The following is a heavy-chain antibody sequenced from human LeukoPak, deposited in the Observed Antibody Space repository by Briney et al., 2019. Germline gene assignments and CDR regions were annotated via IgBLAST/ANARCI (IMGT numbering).Heavy chain of an antibody. V-gene: IGHV1-46*01. J-gene: IGHJ4*02. CDR1: GYTFTSYY. CDR3: ARGLLGYSGYDLSAH. D-gene: IGHD5-12*01. Sequence: EASVKVSCKASGYTFTSYYMHWVRQAPGQGLEWMGIINPSGGSTSYAQKFQGRVTMTRDMSTSTVYMELSRLRSDDTAVYHCARGLLGYSGYDLSAHWGQGTLVTVSS. CDR2: INPSGGST.